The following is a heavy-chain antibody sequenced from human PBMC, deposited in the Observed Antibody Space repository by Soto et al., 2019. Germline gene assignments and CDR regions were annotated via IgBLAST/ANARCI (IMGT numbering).Heavy chain of an antibody. D-gene: IGHD3-22*01. CDR1: GGSFSNYG. J-gene: IGHJ6*02. V-gene: IGHV1-69*12. CDR3: ARGGATKIVVTTFYGLDV. CDR2: IIPVFGTP. Sequence: QVQVVQSGAEVKKPGSSVKVSCKASGGSFSNYGISWVRQAPGQGLEWMGGIIPVFGTPHYAQKFQDRVTITADESTSTVYMDVSSLTSEATAVYYCARGGATKIVVTTFYGLDVWGQGTTVPVSS.